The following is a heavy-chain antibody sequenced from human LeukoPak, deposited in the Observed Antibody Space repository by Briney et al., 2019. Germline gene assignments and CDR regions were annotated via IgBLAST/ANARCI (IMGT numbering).Heavy chain of an antibody. CDR1: GGSFSGYY. V-gene: IGHV4-34*01. CDR2: INHSGST. Sequence: PSETLSLTCAVYGGSFSGYYWSWIRQPPGKGLEWIGEINHSGSTNYNPSLKSRVTISVDTSKNQFSLKLSSVTAADTAVYYCARQPPYYDSSGYYSAYYYYYMDVWGKGTTVTISS. CDR3: ARQPPYYDSSGYYSAYYYYYMDV. J-gene: IGHJ6*03. D-gene: IGHD3-22*01.